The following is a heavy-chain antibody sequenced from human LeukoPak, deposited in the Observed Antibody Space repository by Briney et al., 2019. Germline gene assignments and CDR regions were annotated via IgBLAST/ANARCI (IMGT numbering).Heavy chain of an antibody. CDR1: GGSFSGYY. CDR3: ARHVPPLYSSSWYGRRTTRINLNWFDP. CDR2: INHSGST. Sequence: PSETLSFTCAVYGGSFSGYYWSWIRQPPGKGLEWIGEINHSGSTNYNPSLKSRVTISVDTSKNQFSLKLSSVTAADTAVYYCARHVPPLYSSSWYGRRTTRINLNWFDPWGQGTLVTVSS. V-gene: IGHV4-34*01. D-gene: IGHD6-13*01. J-gene: IGHJ5*02.